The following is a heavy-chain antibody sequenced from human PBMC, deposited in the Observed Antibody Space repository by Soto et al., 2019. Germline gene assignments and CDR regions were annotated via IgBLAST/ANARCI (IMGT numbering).Heavy chain of an antibody. CDR1: GGSISSYY. V-gene: IGHV4-59*01. D-gene: IGHD2-2*02. Sequence: SETLSLTCTVSGGSISSYYWSWIRQPPGKGLEWIGYIYYSGSTNYNPSLKSRVTISVDTSKNQFSLKLSSVTAADTAVYYCARGPYRGMFDYWGQGTLVTVSS. CDR2: IYYSGST. J-gene: IGHJ4*02. CDR3: ARGPYRGMFDY.